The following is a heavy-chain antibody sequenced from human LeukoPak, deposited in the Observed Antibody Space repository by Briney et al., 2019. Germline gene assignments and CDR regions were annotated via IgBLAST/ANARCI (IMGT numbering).Heavy chain of an antibody. D-gene: IGHD3-9*01. CDR3: ASVSCRPYYDILTGYYKGPCYFDY. V-gene: IGHV4-34*01. Sequence: SETLSLTCAVYGGSFSGYYWSWIRQPPGKGLEWIGEINHSGSTNYNPSLKSRVTISVDTSKNQFSLKLSSVTAADTAVYYCASVSCRPYYDILTGYYKGPCYFDYWGQGTLVTVSS. CDR1: GGSFSGYY. J-gene: IGHJ4*02. CDR2: INHSGST.